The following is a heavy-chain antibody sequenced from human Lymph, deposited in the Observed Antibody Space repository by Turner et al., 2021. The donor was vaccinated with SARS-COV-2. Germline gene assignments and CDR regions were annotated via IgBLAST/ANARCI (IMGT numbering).Heavy chain of an antibody. J-gene: IGHJ6*02. CDR1: GGSISSTS. Sequence: QVQLQESGPGLVRPSETLSLTCTVSGGSISSTSWSWIRQSPGRGLEWIGYFYKIGSIDYNPTLRSRVTISVYTSKNQLSLNLISVTAADTAVYYCARHQGSTSGYDHGMNVWGQGTAVIVSS. V-gene: IGHV4-59*08. D-gene: IGHD1-1*01. CDR2: FYKIGSI. CDR3: ARHQGSTSGYDHGMNV.